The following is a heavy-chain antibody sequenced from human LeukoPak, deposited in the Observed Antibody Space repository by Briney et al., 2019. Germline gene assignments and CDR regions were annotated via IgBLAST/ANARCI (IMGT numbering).Heavy chain of an antibody. Sequence: ASVKVSCKVSGYTLTELSMHWVRQAPGEGLEWMGGFDPEDGERIHAQKFQGRVTMTEDTSTDTAYMELSSLRSEDTAVYYCARAGSGSYYRGIFDIWGQGTMVTVSS. CDR2: FDPEDGER. CDR3: ARAGSGSYYRGIFDI. CDR1: GYTLTELS. D-gene: IGHD3-10*01. J-gene: IGHJ3*02. V-gene: IGHV1-24*01.